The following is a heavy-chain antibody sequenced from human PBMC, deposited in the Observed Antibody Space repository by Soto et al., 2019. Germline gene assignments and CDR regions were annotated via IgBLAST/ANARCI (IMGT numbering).Heavy chain of an antibody. CDR1: GYTFTSYG. CDR2: ISAYNGNT. J-gene: IGHJ4*02. CDR3: AKLFDSSGYYGEDTYYFDY. D-gene: IGHD3-22*01. Sequence: KVSCKASGYTFTSYGISWVRQAPGQGLEWMGWISAYNGNTNYAQKLQGRVTMTTDTSTSTAYMELRSLRSDDTAVYYCAKLFDSSGYYGEDTYYFDYWGQGTLVTVSS. V-gene: IGHV1-18*01.